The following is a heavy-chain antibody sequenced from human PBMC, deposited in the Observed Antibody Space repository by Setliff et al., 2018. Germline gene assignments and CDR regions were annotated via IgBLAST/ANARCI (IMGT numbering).Heavy chain of an antibody. J-gene: IGHJ3*02. V-gene: IGHV3-48*03. D-gene: IGHD1-26*01. CDR2: ISSSSSTI. CDR1: VFSFSTYE. Sequence: PGGSLRLSCAASVFSFSTYEMNWVRQAPGKGLEWVSYISSSSSTIYYADSVKGRFTISRDNARDSLFLQMNTLRAEDTAVYYCAREVVGAPSAFDIWGQGTMVTVSS. CDR3: AREVVGAPSAFDI.